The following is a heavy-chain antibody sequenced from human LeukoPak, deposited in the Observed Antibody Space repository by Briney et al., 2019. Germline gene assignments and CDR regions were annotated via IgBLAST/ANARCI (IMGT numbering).Heavy chain of an antibody. CDR3: ARDIRGWELTYYFDY. J-gene: IGHJ4*02. Sequence: VASVKVSCKASGGTFSSYAISWVRQAPGQGLEWMGGIIPIFGTANYAQKFQGRVTITADGSTSTAYMELSSLRSEDTAVYYCARDIRGWELTYYFDYWGQGTLVTVSS. CDR1: GGTFSSYA. D-gene: IGHD1-26*01. V-gene: IGHV1-69*13. CDR2: IIPIFGTA.